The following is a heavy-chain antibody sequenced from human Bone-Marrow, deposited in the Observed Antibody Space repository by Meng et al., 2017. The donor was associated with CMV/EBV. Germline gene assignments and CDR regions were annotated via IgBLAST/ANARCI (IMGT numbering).Heavy chain of an antibody. CDR3: ARDRWVEMATTAHYYGMDV. D-gene: IGHD5-24*01. V-gene: IGHV4-61*01. Sequence: SETLSLTCTVSGGSVSSGSYYWSWIRQPPGKGLEWIGYIYYSGSTNYNPSLKSRVTISVDTSKNQFSLKLSSVTAADTAVYYCARDRWVEMATTAHYYGMDVWGQGTMVTVSS. J-gene: IGHJ6*02. CDR1: GGSVSSGSYY. CDR2: IYYSGST.